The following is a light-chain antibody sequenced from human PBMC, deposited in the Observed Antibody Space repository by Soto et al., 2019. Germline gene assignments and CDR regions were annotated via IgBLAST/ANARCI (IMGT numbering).Light chain of an antibody. Sequence: ETVLTQSPGTLSLSPGERATLSCRASQTIRSNYLAWYRQTPGQAPSLLIYGASNRATGLADRFSGSGSGTYFTLIISILDPEYFALYYWQQNGSSPLTFGQGTKVEIK. J-gene: IGKJ1*01. CDR1: QTIRSNY. V-gene: IGKV3-20*01. CDR2: GAS. CDR3: QQNGSSPLT.